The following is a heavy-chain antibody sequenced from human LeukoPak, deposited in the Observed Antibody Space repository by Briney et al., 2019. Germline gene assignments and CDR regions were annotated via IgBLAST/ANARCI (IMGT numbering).Heavy chain of an antibody. V-gene: IGHV4-34*01. Sequence: SETLSLTCAVYGGSFSGYYWSWIRQPPGKGLEWIGRIYSNGETNYNPSLKSRVTILLDTSKNHFSVSLSSVTATDTAIYFCVRGRGGRLSASNWFDTWGQGILVTVSS. D-gene: IGHD2/OR15-2a*01. CDR2: IYSNGET. J-gene: IGHJ5*02. CDR1: GGSFSGYY. CDR3: VRGRGGRLSASNWFDT.